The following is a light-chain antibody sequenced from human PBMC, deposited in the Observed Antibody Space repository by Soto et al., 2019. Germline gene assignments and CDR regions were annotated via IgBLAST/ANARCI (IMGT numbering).Light chain of an antibody. CDR2: GAS. J-gene: IGKJ2*01. CDR1: QSLSSN. V-gene: IGKV3-15*01. Sequence: EIVMTQSPATLSVSPGQRATLSCRASQSLSSNLAWYQQKPGQAPRLLIYGASTRATGIPARFSGSGSGTEFTLPISSLQSEDFAVYYCQQYNNWPPYTFGQGTKLEIK. CDR3: QQYNNWPPYT.